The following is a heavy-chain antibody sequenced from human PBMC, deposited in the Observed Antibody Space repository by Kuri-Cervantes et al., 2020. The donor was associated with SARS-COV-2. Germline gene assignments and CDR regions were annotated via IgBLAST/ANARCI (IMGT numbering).Heavy chain of an antibody. CDR2: IYYSGST. CDR3: ALGYCSSTSCHPFDY. CDR1: GYSISSGYY. Sequence: ESLTISCSVPGYSISSGYYWGWIRQPPGKGLEWIGCIYYSGSTYYNPSLKSRVTISVDTSKNQFSLKLSSVTAADTAVYYCALGYCSSTSCHPFDYWGQGTLVTVSS. D-gene: IGHD2-2*01. J-gene: IGHJ4*02. V-gene: IGHV4-38-2*01.